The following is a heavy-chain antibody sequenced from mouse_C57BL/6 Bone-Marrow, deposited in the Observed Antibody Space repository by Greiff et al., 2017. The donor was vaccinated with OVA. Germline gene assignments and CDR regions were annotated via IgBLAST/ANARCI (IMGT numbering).Heavy chain of an antibody. CDR2: IYPRSGNT. CDR1: GYTFTSYG. CDR3: ARAGGYPDYYAMDY. Sequence: QVQLQQSGAELARPGASVKLSCKASGYTFTSYGISWVKQRTGQGLECIGEIYPRSGNTYYNEKFKGKATLTADKSSSTAYMELRSLTSEDSAVYFCARAGGYPDYYAMDYWGQGTSVTVAS. V-gene: IGHV1-81*01. D-gene: IGHD2-2*01. J-gene: IGHJ4*01.